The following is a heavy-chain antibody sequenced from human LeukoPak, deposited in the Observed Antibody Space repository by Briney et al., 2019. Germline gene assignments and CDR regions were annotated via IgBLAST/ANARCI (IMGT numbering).Heavy chain of an antibody. CDR1: GITLSTYW. V-gene: IGHV3-7*04. D-gene: IGHD2-15*01. J-gene: IGHJ3*02. Sequence: GGPLTLSCAASGITLSTYWMSWVRQAPGKGLEWVANIKQDGSEKNHVDSVKGRITISRDNARNSLYLQRDSLRAEDTALYYCARGGLYWHIWGQGTMVTVSS. CDR3: ARGGLYWHI. CDR2: IKQDGSEK.